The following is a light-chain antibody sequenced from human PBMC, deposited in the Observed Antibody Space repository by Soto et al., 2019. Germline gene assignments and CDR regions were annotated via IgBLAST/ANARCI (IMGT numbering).Light chain of an antibody. J-gene: IGKJ5*01. CDR1: QSVSTF. Sequence: DIQMTQSPSSLSASVGDRVTITCRASQSVSTFLNWYQQRPGKAPKLLIYGASTLQSGVPARFSGSGSGTDFTLTISSLQPEDFATYYCQQYESLPLTFGQGTRLEIK. V-gene: IGKV1-39*01. CDR2: GAS. CDR3: QQYESLPLT.